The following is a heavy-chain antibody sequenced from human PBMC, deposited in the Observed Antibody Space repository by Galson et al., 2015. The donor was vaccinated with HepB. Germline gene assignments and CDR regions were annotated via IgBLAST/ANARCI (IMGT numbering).Heavy chain of an antibody. CDR1: GFTFRSSR. J-gene: IGHJ5*02. V-gene: IGHV3-21*01. CDR2: ISSSSSYI. CDR3: AREVPYGSGNNWFDP. D-gene: IGHD3-10*01. Sequence: SLRLSSAASGFTFRSSRMTWVPQAPGKGLEWVSSISSSSSYIYYAASVKGRFTISRDNAKNSLYLQMNSLRAEDTAVYYCAREVPYGSGNNWFDPWGQGTLVTVSS.